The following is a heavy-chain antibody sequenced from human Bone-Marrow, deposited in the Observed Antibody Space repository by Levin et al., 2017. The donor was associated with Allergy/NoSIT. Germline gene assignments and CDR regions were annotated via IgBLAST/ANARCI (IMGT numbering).Heavy chain of an antibody. CDR3: VQGADSSGVPPGWHLAL. D-gene: IGHD6-19*01. Sequence: QTGGSLRLSCAASGFTFSTNVMNWVRQAPGKGLEWVSSISGSSGNTYYADSVKGRFTLSRDTSRNTLSLQMTSLRGDDTAVYYCVQGADSSGVPPGWHLALWGRGTLVTVSS. CDR1: GFTFSTNV. CDR2: ISGSSGNT. V-gene: IGHV3-23*01. J-gene: IGHJ2*01.